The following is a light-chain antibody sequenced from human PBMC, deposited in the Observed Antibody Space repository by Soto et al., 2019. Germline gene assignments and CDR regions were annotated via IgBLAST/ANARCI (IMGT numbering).Light chain of an antibody. Sequence: EIVLTQSPGTLSLSPGERATLSCRASQSLSSNYLAWYQQKPGQAPRLLIYGVSSRATGVPVSFSGSGSGTDFPFTISRLEPEDFAVYYCQKYVSAPIPFGQGTRLEIK. J-gene: IGKJ5*01. CDR2: GVS. CDR1: QSLSSNY. V-gene: IGKV3-20*01. CDR3: QKYVSAPIP.